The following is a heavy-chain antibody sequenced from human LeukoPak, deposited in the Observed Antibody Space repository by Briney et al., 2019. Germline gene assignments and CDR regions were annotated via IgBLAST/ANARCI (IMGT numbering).Heavy chain of an antibody. D-gene: IGHD4-17*01. CDR2: INHSGST. J-gene: IGHJ4*02. Sequence: KPSETLSLTCAVYGGSFSGYYWSWIRQPPGKGLEWIGEINHSGSTNYNPSLKSRVTISVDTSKNQFSLKLSSVTAADTAVYYCARGQKTYGDYEYYFDYWGQGTLVTVSS. CDR1: GGSFSGYY. V-gene: IGHV4-34*01. CDR3: ARGQKTYGDYEYYFDY.